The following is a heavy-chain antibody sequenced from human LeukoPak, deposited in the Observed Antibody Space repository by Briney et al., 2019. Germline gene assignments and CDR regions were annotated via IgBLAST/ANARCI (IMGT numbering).Heavy chain of an antibody. CDR2: ISGDGGST. Sequence: GGSLRLSCAASGFTFDDYAMHWARQAPGKGLEWVSLISGDGGSTYYADSVKGRFTISRDNSKNSLYLQMNSLRTEDTALYYCSAPVASADWGQGTLVTVSS. CDR3: SAPVASAD. CDR1: GFTFDDYA. D-gene: IGHD6-19*01. J-gene: IGHJ4*02. V-gene: IGHV3-43*02.